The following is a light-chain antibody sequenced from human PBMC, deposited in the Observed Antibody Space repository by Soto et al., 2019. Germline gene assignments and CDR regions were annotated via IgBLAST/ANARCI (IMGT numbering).Light chain of an antibody. CDR1: QSVTGF. Sequence: ERVMTQSPATLSLVPGERATFSCRASQSVTGFLAWYQQKPNQPPRLLIYGASTRATGIPARFSGSGSGTEFMLTISSLQSEDFALYFCQQYHNWPPTFGQGTKVEIK. J-gene: IGKJ1*01. CDR3: QQYHNWPPT. CDR2: GAS. V-gene: IGKV3-15*01.